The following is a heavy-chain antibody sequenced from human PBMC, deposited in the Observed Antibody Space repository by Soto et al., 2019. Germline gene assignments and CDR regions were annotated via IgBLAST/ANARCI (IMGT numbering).Heavy chain of an antibody. V-gene: IGHV3-7*01. Sequence: GGSLRLSCEASGFTFSSYWMTWVRQAPGKGLEWVANIKQDASEKYYVDSVKGRFTISRDNAKNSLYLQMNGLRAEDTAVYYCVRGISMIRGVSDYWGQGTLVTVSS. CDR3: VRGISMIRGVSDY. CDR1: GFTFSSYW. CDR2: IKQDASEK. D-gene: IGHD3-10*01. J-gene: IGHJ4*02.